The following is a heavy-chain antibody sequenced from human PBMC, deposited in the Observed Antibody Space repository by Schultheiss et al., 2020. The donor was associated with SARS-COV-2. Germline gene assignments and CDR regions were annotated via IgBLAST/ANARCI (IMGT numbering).Heavy chain of an antibody. CDR1: GYTFTSYG. D-gene: IGHD1-26*01. V-gene: IGHV1-18*04. CDR3: ATGATGIGVVDY. CDR2: ISAYNGNT. Sequence: ASVKVSCKASGYTFTSYGISWVRQAPGQGLEWMGWISAYNGNTNYAQKFQGRVTITADESTSTAYMELSSLRSEDTAVYYCATGATGIGVVDYWGQGTLVTVSS. J-gene: IGHJ4*02.